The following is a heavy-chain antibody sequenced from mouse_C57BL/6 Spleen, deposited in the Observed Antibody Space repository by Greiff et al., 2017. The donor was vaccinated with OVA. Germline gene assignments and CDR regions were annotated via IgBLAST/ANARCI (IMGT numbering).Heavy chain of an antibody. J-gene: IGHJ1*03. CDR2: IDPANGNT. D-gene: IGHD1-1*01. Sequence: VQLQQSVAELVRPGASVKLSCTASGFNIKNSYMHWVKQRPEQGLEWIGRIDPANGNTKYAPKFQDKATIPADTSSNTAYLQRSGLTSEDTAIYYCARGYYGTEWYFDVWGTGTTVTVSS. CDR3: ARGYYGTEWYFDV. CDR1: GFNIKNSY. V-gene: IGHV14-3*01.